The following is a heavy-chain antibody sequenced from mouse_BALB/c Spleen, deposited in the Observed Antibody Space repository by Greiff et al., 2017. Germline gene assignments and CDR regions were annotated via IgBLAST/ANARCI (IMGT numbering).Heavy chain of an antibody. CDR1: GFSLTSYG. J-gene: IGHJ3*01. CDR2: IWSGGST. V-gene: IGHV2-2*02. D-gene: IGHD4-1*01. Sequence: VMLVESGPGLVQPSQSLSITCTVSGFSLTSYGVHWVRQSPGKGLEWLGVIWSGGSTDYNAAFISRLSISKDNSKSQVFFKMNSLQANDTAIYYCARDMGRRAWFAYWGQGTLVTVSA. CDR3: ARDMGRRAWFAY.